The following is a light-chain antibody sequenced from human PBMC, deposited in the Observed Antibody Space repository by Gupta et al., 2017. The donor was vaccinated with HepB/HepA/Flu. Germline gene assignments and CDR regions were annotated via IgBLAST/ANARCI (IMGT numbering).Light chain of an antibody. J-gene: IGLJ3*02. V-gene: IGLV2-14*03. CDR1: SSDVGGYKY. CDR3: SADTSSSNLV. CDR2: DVS. Sequence: SSLTPPASVSGSPGQSITISCSGTSSDVGGYKYVSWYQQHPGKAPQLMIYDVSTWPTGVAYRFSGSKSGNTASLTISGPEDEDEADYYCSADTSSSNLVFGGGTKLTVL.